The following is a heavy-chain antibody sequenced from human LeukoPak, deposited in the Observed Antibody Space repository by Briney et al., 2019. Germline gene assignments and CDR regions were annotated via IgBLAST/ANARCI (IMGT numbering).Heavy chain of an antibody. CDR1: GDSIRSYY. CDR3: ARLGALHDAFDV. D-gene: IGHD3-16*01. CDR2: IHYSGST. Sequence: AETLSLTCTVSGDSIRSYYWSWIRQPPGKGLEWIGNIHYSGSTKYNPSLKSRVTISVDASKNQFSLRVTSLTAADTAVYYCARLGALHDAFDVWGQGTLVTVSS. V-gene: IGHV4-59*12. J-gene: IGHJ3*01.